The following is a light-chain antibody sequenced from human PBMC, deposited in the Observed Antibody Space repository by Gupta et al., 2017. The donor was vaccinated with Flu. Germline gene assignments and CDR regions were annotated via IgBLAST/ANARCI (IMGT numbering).Light chain of an antibody. CDR2: QNN. Sequence: VWVIYQNNRRPSGIPERFSGSNSGNIATLIISGAQAMDEADYYCQAWDTRGVFGGGTKLTVL. CDR3: QAWDTRGV. J-gene: IGLJ2*01. V-gene: IGLV3-1*01.